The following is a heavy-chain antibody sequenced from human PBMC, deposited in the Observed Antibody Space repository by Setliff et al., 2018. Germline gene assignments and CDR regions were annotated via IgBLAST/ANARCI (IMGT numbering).Heavy chain of an antibody. V-gene: IGHV4-59*01. CDR1: GGSISSYY. D-gene: IGHD3-16*01. CDR2: IYYSGST. CDR3: ARGGNTRPTYYYYGMDV. J-gene: IGHJ6*02. Sequence: SETLSLTCTVSGGSISSYYWSWIRQPPGKGLGWIGYIYYSGSTNYNPSLKSRVTISVDTSKNQFSLKLSSVTAADTAVYYCARGGNTRPTYYYYGMDVWGQGTTVTVSS.